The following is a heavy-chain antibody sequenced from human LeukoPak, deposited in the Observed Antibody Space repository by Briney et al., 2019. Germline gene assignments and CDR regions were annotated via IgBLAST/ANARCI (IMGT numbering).Heavy chain of an antibody. CDR1: GGTFSGDG. D-gene: IGHD5-18*01. CDR2: IIPVFGSA. J-gene: IGHJ4*02. CDR3: ARRATMVTYFDY. Sequence: SVKFSCKASGGTFSGDGFSWVRHVPGQGLEWMGGIIPVFGSATYAQRFQGRVTFTADESTSTAYMELSSLRSEDTAVYYCARRATMVTYFDYWGQGTLVTVSS. V-gene: IGHV1-69*13.